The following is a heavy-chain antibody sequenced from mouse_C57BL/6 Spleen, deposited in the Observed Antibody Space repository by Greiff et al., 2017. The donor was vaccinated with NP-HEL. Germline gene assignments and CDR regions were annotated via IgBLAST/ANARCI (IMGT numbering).Heavy chain of an antibody. CDR1: GYTFTSYW. Sequence: QVQLQQPGAELVKPGASVKLSCKASGYTFTSYWMHWVKQRPGQGLEWIGMIHPSGGGTNYNQKFKSKATLTVDKSSSTAYMQLSSLTSEDSAVXDCAILYGGFLIDYWGQGTTLTVSS. V-gene: IGHV1-74*01. D-gene: IGHD1-1*02. J-gene: IGHJ2*01. CDR3: AILYGGFLIDY. CDR2: IHPSGGGT.